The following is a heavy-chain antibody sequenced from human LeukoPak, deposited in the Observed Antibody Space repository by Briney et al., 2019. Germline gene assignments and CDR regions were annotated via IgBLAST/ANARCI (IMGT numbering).Heavy chain of an antibody. CDR1: GGSISSSNW. J-gene: IGHJ6*03. CDR2: IYHSGST. D-gene: IGHD3-9*01. V-gene: IGHV4-4*02. Sequence: SETLSLTCAVSGGSISSSNWWSWVRQPPGKGLEWIGEIYHSGSTNYNPSLKSRVTISVDKSKNQFSLKLSSVTAADTAVYYCASNARDILTGYFYHYYYMDVWGKGTTVTVSS. CDR3: ASNARDILTGYFYHYYYMDV.